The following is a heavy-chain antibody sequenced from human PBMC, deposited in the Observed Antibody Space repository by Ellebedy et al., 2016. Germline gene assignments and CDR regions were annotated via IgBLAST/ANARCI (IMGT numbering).Heavy chain of an antibody. D-gene: IGHD4-17*01. V-gene: IGHV1-18*01. CDR3: ARRVTTVTINWFDP. J-gene: IGHJ5*02. CDR1: GYTFSNYG. CDR2: INPYNGIT. Sequence: ASVKVSXXASGYTFSNYGISWVRQAPGQGLEWMGWINPYNGITNYVQKVQGRVTMTTDTSTSTAYMELRSLRADDTAVYYCARRVTTVTINWFDPWGQGTLVTVSS.